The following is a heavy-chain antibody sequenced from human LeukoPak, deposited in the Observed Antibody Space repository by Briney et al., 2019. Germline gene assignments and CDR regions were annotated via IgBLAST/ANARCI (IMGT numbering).Heavy chain of an antibody. D-gene: IGHD3/OR15-3a*01. V-gene: IGHV3-74*01. CDR1: GFTFSRYW. CDR2: INSDGSST. J-gene: IGHJ3*02. Sequence: GGSLRLPCAASGFTFSRYWMHWVRQAPGKGLLWVSRINSDGSSTYYADSVKGRFTTSRDNAKNALHLQMNSLTAEDTAVYYCVLDLFSSFAFDIWGQGTMVTVSS. CDR3: VLDLFSSFAFDI.